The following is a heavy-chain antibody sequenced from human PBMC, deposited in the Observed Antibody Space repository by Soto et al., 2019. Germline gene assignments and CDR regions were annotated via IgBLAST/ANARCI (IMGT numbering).Heavy chain of an antibody. CDR2: IYYSGST. D-gene: IGHD4-17*01. CDR3: ASYGGNSGWYFDY. J-gene: IGHJ4*02. V-gene: IGHV4-59*12. Sequence: SETLSLTCTVSGGSISSYYWSWIRQPPGKGLEWIGYIYYSGSTNYNPSLKSRVTISVDTSKNQFSLKLSSVTAADTAVYYCASYGGNSGWYFDYWGQGTLVTVSS. CDR1: GGSISSYY.